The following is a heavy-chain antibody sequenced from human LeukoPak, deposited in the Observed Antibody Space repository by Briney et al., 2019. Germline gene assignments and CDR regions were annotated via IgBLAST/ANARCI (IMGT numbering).Heavy chain of an antibody. Sequence: GESLKISCKGSGYSFISYWIGWVRQMPGKGLEWMGRIDPSDSYTNYSPSFQGHVTISADKSATSAYLQWSSLKASDTAMYYCARLVGGTVDYWGQGTLVTVSS. V-gene: IGHV5-10-1*01. J-gene: IGHJ4*02. D-gene: IGHD1-26*01. CDR1: GYSFISYW. CDR3: ARLVGGTVDY. CDR2: IDPSDSYT.